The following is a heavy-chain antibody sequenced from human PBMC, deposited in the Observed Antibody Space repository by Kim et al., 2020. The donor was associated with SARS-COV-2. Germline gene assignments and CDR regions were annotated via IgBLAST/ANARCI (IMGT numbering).Heavy chain of an antibody. V-gene: IGHV3-30*01. CDR3: ASAGSGSYYYGMDV. J-gene: IGHJ6*02. D-gene: IGHD1-26*01. Sequence: ADSVKDPFTISGDNSKNTLYLQMNSLRAEDTAVYYCASAGSGSYYYGMDVWGQGTTVTVSS.